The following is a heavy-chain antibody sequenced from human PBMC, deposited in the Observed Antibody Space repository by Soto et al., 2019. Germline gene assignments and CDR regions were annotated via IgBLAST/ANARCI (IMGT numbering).Heavy chain of an antibody. D-gene: IGHD6-19*01. J-gene: IGHJ3*02. CDR1: GFTFSSYG. CDR3: ARVASSGWSTDAFDI. CDR2: IWYDGSNK. V-gene: IGHV3-33*01. Sequence: GGSLRLSCAASGFTFSSYGMHWVRQAPGKGLEWVAVIWYDGSNKYYADSVKGRFTISRDNSKNTLYLQMNSLRAEDTAVYYCARVASSGWSTDAFDIWGQGTMVTVSS.